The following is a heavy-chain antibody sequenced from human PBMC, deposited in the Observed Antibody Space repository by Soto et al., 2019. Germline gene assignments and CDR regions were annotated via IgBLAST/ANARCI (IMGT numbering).Heavy chain of an antibody. Sequence: LSLTCTVSGGSISSYYWSWIRQPPGKGLEWIGYIYYSGSTNYNPPLKSRVTISVDTSKNQFSLKLSSVTAADTAVYYCARGRASSGYYQYFQHWGQGTPVTVSS. CDR1: GGSISSYY. CDR3: ARGRASSGYYQYFQH. CDR2: IYYSGST. J-gene: IGHJ1*01. V-gene: IGHV4-59*01. D-gene: IGHD3-22*01.